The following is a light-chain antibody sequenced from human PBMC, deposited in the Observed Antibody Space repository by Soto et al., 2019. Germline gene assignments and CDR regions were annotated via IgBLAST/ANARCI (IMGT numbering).Light chain of an antibody. Sequence: SYELTQTLSVSVALGQTARITCGGSHIGTKNVHWYQLRPGQAPVLVIYRDNIRPSGIPERFSGSNSGNTATLTISTAQVGDEADYFCQVRDSDTGGVFGTGTKLTVL. CDR1: HIGTKN. CDR3: QVRDSDTGGV. V-gene: IGLV3-9*01. CDR2: RDN. J-gene: IGLJ1*01.